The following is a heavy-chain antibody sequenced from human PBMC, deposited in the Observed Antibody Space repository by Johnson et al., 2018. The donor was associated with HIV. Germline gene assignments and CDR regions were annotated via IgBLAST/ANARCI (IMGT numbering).Heavy chain of an antibody. Sequence: QEKLVESGGGLVQPGGSLRLSCAASGFTFSSYWMSWVRQAPGKGLDWVAVISDDGSNEYYADSVKGRFAISRDNSKNTLYLQMYSLRAEDTAVYYCARTITMIVVDIKSNNDALDIGGQGTMVTVSS. V-gene: IGHV3-30*03. CDR2: ISDDGSNE. CDR3: ARTITMIVVDIKSNNDALDI. J-gene: IGHJ3*02. CDR1: GFTFSSYW. D-gene: IGHD3-22*01.